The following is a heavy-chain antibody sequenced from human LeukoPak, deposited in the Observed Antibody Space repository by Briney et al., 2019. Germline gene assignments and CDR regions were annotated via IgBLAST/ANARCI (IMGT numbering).Heavy chain of an antibody. J-gene: IGHJ6*02. Sequence: GGSLRLSCAASGFTVRDKYMNWVRQAPGKGLEWVSVIYSDLRTYYTDSVKGRFTISRDISKNTLYLQMNSLRAEDTAGYYCAKTVAGGSYYYGMDVWGQGTTVTVSS. CDR1: GFTVRDKY. D-gene: IGHD6-19*01. CDR3: AKTVAGGSYYYGMDV. CDR2: IYSDLRT. V-gene: IGHV3-53*01.